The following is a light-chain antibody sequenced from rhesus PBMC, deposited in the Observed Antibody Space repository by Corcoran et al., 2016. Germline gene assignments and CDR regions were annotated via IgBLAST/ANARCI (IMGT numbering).Light chain of an antibody. CDR2: APS. CDR1: QDISSY. V-gene: IGKV1-28*01. CDR3: LQHNSYPLT. J-gene: IGKJ4*01. Sequence: DIQMTQSPSSLSASVGDTVSITCRASQDISSYFNWFQQKPGKAPKHLIYAPSSLETGAPSRFSGSGSGTEFTLTISSLQPEDFAAYYCLQHNSYPLTFGGGTKVEIK.